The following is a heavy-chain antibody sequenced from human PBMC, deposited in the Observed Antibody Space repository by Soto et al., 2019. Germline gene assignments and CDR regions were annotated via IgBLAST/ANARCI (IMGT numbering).Heavy chain of an antibody. J-gene: IGHJ4*02. V-gene: IGHV3-15*07. CDR3: TTPGSAVYYFDY. CDR2: IKSKTDGGTT. Sequence: FSVSNAWMNWVRQAPGKGLEWVGRIKSKTDGGTTDYAAPVKGRFTISRDDSKNTLYLQMNSLKTEDTAVYYCTTPGSAVYYFDYWGQGTLVTVSS. D-gene: IGHD2-8*02. CDR1: FSVSNAW.